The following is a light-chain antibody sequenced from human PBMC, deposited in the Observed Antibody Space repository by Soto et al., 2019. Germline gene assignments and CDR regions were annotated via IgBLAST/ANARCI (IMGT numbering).Light chain of an antibody. Sequence: DIQMTQSPSSLSASVGDRVTMTCRASQGISNYLSCFQQKPGKAPKLLIYAASTLQSGVPSRFSGSGSGTDFTLTISCLQSEDFATYYCQQYYSYPWTFGQGTKVDIK. V-gene: IGKV1-16*01. CDR1: QGISNY. J-gene: IGKJ1*01. CDR2: AAS. CDR3: QQYYSYPWT.